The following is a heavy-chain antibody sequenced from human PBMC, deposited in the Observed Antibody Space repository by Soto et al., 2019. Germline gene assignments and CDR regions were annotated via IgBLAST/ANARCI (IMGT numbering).Heavy chain of an antibody. Sequence: GGSLRLSCAASGFTFSSYNMNWVRQAPGKGLEWVSYISSSSSTIYYADSVKGRFTISRDNAKNSLYLQMNSLRAEDTAVYYCAVYGDHRTGGVQGAYWGQGALVTVSS. CDR1: GFTFSSYN. D-gene: IGHD4-17*01. J-gene: IGHJ4*02. CDR2: ISSSSSTI. V-gene: IGHV3-48*01. CDR3: AVYGDHRTGGVQGAY.